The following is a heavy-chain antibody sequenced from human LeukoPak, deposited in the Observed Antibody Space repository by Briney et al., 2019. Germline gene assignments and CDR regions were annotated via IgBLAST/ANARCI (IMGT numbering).Heavy chain of an antibody. Sequence: SETLSLTCTVSGGSISSYYWSWIRQPPGKGLEWIGYIYYSGSTNYNPSLKSRVTISVDTSKNQFSPKLSSVTAADTAVYYCATSGYSSGWYLYAFDIWGQGTMVTVSS. CDR1: GGSISSYY. CDR3: ATSGYSSGWYLYAFDI. CDR2: IYYSGST. J-gene: IGHJ3*02. D-gene: IGHD6-19*01. V-gene: IGHV4-59*08.